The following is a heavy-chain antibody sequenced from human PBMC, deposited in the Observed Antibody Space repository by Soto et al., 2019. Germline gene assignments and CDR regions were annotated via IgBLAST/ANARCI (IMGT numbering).Heavy chain of an antibody. CDR3: VGAYTGYGPRYDS. J-gene: IGHJ4*02. CDR1: GDTFSTYT. V-gene: IGHV1-69*02. CDR2: IIPVLNKI. D-gene: IGHD5-12*01. Sequence: QVQLVQSGAEVQKPGSSVKVSCEASGDTFSTYTISWVRQVPGQGLAWMGRIIPVLNKINYAQKFQGRVNFTANKSKYTVYMELSGLRSEDGAVYYCVGAYTGYGPRYDSWGQGTVVTVSS.